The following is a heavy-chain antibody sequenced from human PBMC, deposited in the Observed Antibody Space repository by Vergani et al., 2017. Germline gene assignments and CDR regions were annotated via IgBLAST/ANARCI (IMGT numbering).Heavy chain of an antibody. CDR2: ISSSGSTI. Sequence: EVQLVESGGGLVQPGGSLILSCAASGFTFSSYEMNWVRQAPGKGLEWVSYISSSGSTIYYADSVKGRFTISRDNAKNSLYLQMNSLRAEDTAVYYCARAIVVVPYYFDYWGQGTLVTVSS. CDR3: ARAIVVVPYYFDY. D-gene: IGHD3-22*01. V-gene: IGHV3-48*03. CDR1: GFTFSSYE. J-gene: IGHJ4*02.